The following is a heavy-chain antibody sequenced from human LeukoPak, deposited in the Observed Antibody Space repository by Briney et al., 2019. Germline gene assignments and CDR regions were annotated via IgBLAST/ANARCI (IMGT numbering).Heavy chain of an antibody. V-gene: IGHV4-59*08. J-gene: IGHJ4*02. Sequence: SETLSLTCTVSGGSISIYYWGWIRQPPGKGLEWIGYMYHSGSTNYNPSLKSRVTISVDTSKNQLSLKLSSVTAADTAVYYCARFRGIAAAGLKADYFDYWGQGTLVTVSS. CDR3: ARFRGIAAAGLKADYFDY. CDR1: GGSISIYY. D-gene: IGHD6-13*01. CDR2: MYHSGST.